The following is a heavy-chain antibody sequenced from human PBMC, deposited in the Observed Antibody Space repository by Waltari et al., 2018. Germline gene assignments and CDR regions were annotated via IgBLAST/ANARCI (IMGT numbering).Heavy chain of an antibody. D-gene: IGHD4-17*01. CDR3: ARDPSYGAIDY. CDR1: GFTFSRYW. Sequence: EVPLVESGGGLVQPGGSLRLSCAASGFTFSRYWMSWVRQAPGKGLDGVANIRPDGNEKYYVDSVKGRLTISRDNAKNSLYLQMNSLRVEDTAVYFCARDPSYGAIDYCGQGTLVTVSS. V-gene: IGHV3-7*01. CDR2: IRPDGNEK. J-gene: IGHJ4*02.